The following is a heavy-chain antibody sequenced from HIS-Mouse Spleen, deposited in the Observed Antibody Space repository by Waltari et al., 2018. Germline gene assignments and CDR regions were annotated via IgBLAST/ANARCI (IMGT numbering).Heavy chain of an antibody. CDR1: GGTFSRYA. V-gene: IGHV1-69*01. J-gene: IGHJ2*01. CDR2: IIPIFGTA. Sequence: QVQLVQSGAEVKKPGSSVKVSCKASGGTFSRYALSWVRQAPGQGLEWMGGIIPIFGTANYAQKFQGRVTITADESTSTAYMELSSLRSEDTAVYYCARDSGSYSFWYFDLWGRGTLVTVSS. D-gene: IGHD1-26*01. CDR3: ARDSGSYSFWYFDL.